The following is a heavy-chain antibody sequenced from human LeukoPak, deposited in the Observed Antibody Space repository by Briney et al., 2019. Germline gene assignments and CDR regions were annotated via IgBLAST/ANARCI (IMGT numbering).Heavy chain of an antibody. CDR1: GYTFTGYY. D-gene: IGHD5-18*01. CDR3: ARGAWIQGPHDY. V-gene: IGHV1-2*02. CDR2: INPNSGGT. Sequence: ASVKASCKASGYTFTGYYMHWVRQAPGQGLEWMGWINPNSGGTNYAQKFQDRVTMTRDTSISTAYMELSRLRSDDTAVYYCARGAWIQGPHDYWGQGTLVTVSS. J-gene: IGHJ4*02.